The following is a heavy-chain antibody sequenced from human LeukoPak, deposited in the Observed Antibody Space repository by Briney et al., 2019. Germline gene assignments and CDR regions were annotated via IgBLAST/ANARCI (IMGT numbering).Heavy chain of an antibody. J-gene: IGHJ4*02. CDR1: GGSISSGGYS. V-gene: IGHV4-30-2*01. D-gene: IGHD4-17*01. CDR2: IYHSGST. CDR3: ARVDYGDYVFDY. Sequence: SETLSLTCAVSGGSISSGGYSWSWIRQPSGKGLEWIGYIYHSGSTYYNPSLKSRVTISVDRSKNQFSLKLSSVTAADTAVYYCARVDYGDYVFDYWGQGTLVTVSS.